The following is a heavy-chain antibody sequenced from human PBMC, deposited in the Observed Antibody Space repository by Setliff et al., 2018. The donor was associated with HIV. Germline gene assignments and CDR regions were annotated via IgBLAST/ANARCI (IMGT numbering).Heavy chain of an antibody. Sequence: ASVKVSCKASGYTFTNYYMHWVRQAPGQGLEWMGVINPTGHSTTYAQKFQGRVTMTRDTSTSTVFMDLSSLRSEDTAVYYCAGIRGGDAFDIWGQGTMVTVS. CDR1: GYTFTNYY. V-gene: IGHV1-46*01. D-gene: IGHD3-10*01. CDR2: INPTGHST. J-gene: IGHJ3*02. CDR3: AGIRGGDAFDI.